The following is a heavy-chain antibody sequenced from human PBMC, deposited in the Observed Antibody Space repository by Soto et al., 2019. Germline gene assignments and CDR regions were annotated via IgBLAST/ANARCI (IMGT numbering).Heavy chain of an antibody. CDR2: ISAYNGNT. CDR1: GYTFTSYG. D-gene: IGHD5-12*01. J-gene: IGHJ4*02. Sequence: ASVKVSCKASGYTFTSYGISWVRQAPGQGLEWMGWISAYNGNTNYAQKLQGRVTMTTDTSTSTAYMELRSLRSDDTAVYYCARDAEDSVDIVATRDGYWGQGTLVTVSS. V-gene: IGHV1-18*01. CDR3: ARDAEDSVDIVATRDGY.